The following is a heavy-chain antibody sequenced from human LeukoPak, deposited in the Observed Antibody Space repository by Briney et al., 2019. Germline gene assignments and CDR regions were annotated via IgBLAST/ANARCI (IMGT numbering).Heavy chain of an antibody. J-gene: IGHJ3*02. CDR1: GYTFTGYY. CDR2: IIPIFGTA. V-gene: IGHV1-69*13. CDR3: ARGSGKRFRDAFDI. Sequence: GASVKVSCKASGYTFTGYYMHWVRQAPGQGLEWMGGIIPIFGTANYAQKFQGRVTITADESTSTAYMELSSLRSEDTAVYYCARGSGKRFRDAFDIWGQGTMVTVSS.